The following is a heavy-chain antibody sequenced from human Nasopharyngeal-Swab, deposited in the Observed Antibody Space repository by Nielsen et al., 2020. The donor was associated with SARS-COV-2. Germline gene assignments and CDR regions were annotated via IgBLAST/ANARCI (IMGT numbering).Heavy chain of an antibody. Sequence: IRHLPGKGLEWIGGINHSGSTKYNPSLKRRGTISINTSKNQFSLRLSSVTAADTTVFYCARGQRKPQYYYFDVWGRGTTVTVSS. V-gene: IGHV4-34*01. J-gene: IGHJ6*03. CDR3: ARGQRKPQYYYFDV. CDR2: INHSGST.